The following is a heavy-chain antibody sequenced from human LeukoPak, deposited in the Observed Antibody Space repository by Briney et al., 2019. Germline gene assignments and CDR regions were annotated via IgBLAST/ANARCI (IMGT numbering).Heavy chain of an antibody. CDR2: INAGNGNT. V-gene: IGHV1-3*01. CDR3: ARSITMVRGVIGY. Sequence: ASVKVSYKASGYTFTSYAMHWVRQAPGQRLEWMGWINAGNGNTKYSQKFQGGVTITRDTSASTAYMELSSLRSEDTAVYYCARSITMVRGVIGYWGQGTLVTVSS. J-gene: IGHJ4*02. CDR1: GYTFTSYA. D-gene: IGHD3-10*01.